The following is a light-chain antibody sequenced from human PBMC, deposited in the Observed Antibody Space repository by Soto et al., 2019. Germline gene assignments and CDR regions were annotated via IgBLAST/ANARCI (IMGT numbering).Light chain of an antibody. CDR1: QSIGSN. CDR3: QQYNKWPLFT. CDR2: GAS. V-gene: IGKV3-15*01. J-gene: IGKJ3*01. Sequence: ETVLTQSPATFSVSPGERATLSCRASQSIGSNLAWYQQRPGQPPRLLIYGASTRATGVPARFSGSGSGTEFTLTINSLQSEDFALYYCQQYNKWPLFTFGPETKVDIK.